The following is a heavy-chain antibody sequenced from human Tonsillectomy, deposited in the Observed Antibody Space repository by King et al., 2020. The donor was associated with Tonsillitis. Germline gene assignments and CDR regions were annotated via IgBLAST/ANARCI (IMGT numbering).Heavy chain of an antibody. CDR2: IKRKNDGGTP. CDR1: VFTFSNAG. CDR3: TTRILWFGESYFDC. V-gene: IGHV3-15*01. D-gene: IGHD3-10*01. Sequence: VQLVESGGGLVKPGGSLTLSCAASVFTFSNAGMSWVRQAPGKGLEWVGRIKRKNDGGTPDYAAPVKGRFTISRDDAKNTLYLQMNSLKTEDTAVYYCTTRILWFGESYFDCWGQGTLVTVSS. J-gene: IGHJ4*02.